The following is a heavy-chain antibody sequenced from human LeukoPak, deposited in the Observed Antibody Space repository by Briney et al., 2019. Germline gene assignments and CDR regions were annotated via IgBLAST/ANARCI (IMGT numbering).Heavy chain of an antibody. V-gene: IGHV3-15*01. CDR3: TTDFGPHYYGSGAERNY. Sequence: GGSLRLSCAASGFTFSIAWMSWVRQAPGKGLEWVGRIKSKSDGGTTEYAAPVKGRFSISRDDSKNTAYMQMDSLKTEDTAVYYCTTDFGPHYYGSGAERNYWGQGTLVTVSS. J-gene: IGHJ4*02. D-gene: IGHD3-10*01. CDR2: IKSKSDGGTT. CDR1: GFTFSIAW.